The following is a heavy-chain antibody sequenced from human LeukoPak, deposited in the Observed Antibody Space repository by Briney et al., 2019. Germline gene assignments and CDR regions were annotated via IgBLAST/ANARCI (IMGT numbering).Heavy chain of an antibody. Sequence: GRSLRLSCAASGFTFSSYGMDWVRQAPGKGLEWVAGIWYDGSNKYYADSVKGRFTIARDNSKNTLYLQMNSLRAEDTAVYYCAREDGFGYFDYWGQGTLVTVSS. CDR1: GFTFSSYG. V-gene: IGHV3-33*01. J-gene: IGHJ4*02. D-gene: IGHD3-10*01. CDR3: AREDGFGYFDY. CDR2: IWYDGSNK.